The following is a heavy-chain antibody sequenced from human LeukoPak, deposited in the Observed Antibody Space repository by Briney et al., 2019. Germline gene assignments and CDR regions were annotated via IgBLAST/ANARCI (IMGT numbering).Heavy chain of an antibody. CDR1: GYSFTSYW. J-gene: IGHJ4*02. V-gene: IGHV5-51*01. CDR2: IYPGDSDT. Sequence: GESLKISCEACGYSFTSYWIGWVRQMPGKGLEWMGIIYPGDSDTRYSPSFQGKVTISADNSISTAYLQWSSLKASDTAMYYCARPRPRYCSSTSCSYFDYWGQGTLVTVSS. D-gene: IGHD2-2*01. CDR3: ARPRPRYCSSTSCSYFDY.